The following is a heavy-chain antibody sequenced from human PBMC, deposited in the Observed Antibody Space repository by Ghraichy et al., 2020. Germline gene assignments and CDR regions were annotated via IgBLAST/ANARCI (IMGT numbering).Heavy chain of an antibody. CDR2: IFYTGIT. J-gene: IGHJ6*02. Sequence: SETLSLTCTVSGDSIYTYYWSWVRQPPGKGLEWIGYIFYTGITKYNPSLRSRATLSLDTSKSQVSLRLSSVTAADTGIYYCATSSVALGMHVWGQGTTVTVSS. D-gene: IGHD2-21*01. CDR1: GDSIYTYY. V-gene: IGHV4-59*08. CDR3: ATSSVALGMHV.